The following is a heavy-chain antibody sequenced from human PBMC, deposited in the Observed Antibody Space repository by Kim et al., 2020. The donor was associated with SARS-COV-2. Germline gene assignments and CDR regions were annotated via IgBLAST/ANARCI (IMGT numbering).Heavy chain of an antibody. J-gene: IGHJ4*02. Sequence: GASLRLSCAASGFTFSSYAMSWVRQAPGKGLEWVSAISGSGGSTYYADSVKGRFTISRDNSKNTLYLQMNSLRAEDTAVYYCAKDMGGSRDSSGDYWGQGTLVTVSS. D-gene: IGHD3-22*01. V-gene: IGHV3-23*01. CDR2: ISGSGGST. CDR3: AKDMGGSRDSSGDY. CDR1: GFTFSSYA.